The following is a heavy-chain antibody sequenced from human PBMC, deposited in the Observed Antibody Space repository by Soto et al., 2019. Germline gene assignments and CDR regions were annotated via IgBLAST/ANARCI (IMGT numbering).Heavy chain of an antibody. Sequence: QVQLQESGPGLVKPSETLSLTCTVSGLSISSYYWSWIRQPPGKGLEWIGYVYYTGSTNYNPSLKSRVTMSLDTSKNQCSRRVSSVTAADTAVYYCARENGYSAFDIWGQGTMVTVSS. D-gene: IGHD3-22*01. J-gene: IGHJ3*02. V-gene: IGHV4-59*01. CDR1: GLSISSYY. CDR2: VYYTGST. CDR3: ARENGYSAFDI.